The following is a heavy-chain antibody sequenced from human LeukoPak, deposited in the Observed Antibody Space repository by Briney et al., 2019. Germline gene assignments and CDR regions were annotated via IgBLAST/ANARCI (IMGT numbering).Heavy chain of an antibody. CDR2: IIPIFGTA. Sequence: GASVKVSCKASGGTFSSYAISWVRQAPGQGLEWMGGIIPIFGTANCAQKFQGRVTITADESTSTAYMELSSLRSEDTAVYYCARSIAAGDFDYWGQGTLVTVSS. CDR3: ARSIAAGDFDY. D-gene: IGHD6-13*01. CDR1: GGTFSSYA. V-gene: IGHV1-69*13. J-gene: IGHJ4*02.